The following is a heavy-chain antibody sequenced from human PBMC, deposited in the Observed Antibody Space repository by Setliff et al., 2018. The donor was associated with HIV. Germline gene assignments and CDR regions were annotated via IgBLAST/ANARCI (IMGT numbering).Heavy chain of an antibody. D-gene: IGHD5-18*01. Sequence: ASVKVSCKASGYTYTSYYMHWVRQAPGQGLEWMGIINPSGGSTSYAQKFQGRVTMTRDTSTSTVYMELSSLRSEDTAVYYCARPRIQLLGYYYGMDVWGQGTTVTVSS. CDR2: INPSGGST. CDR1: GYTYTSYY. J-gene: IGHJ6*02. V-gene: IGHV1-46*01. CDR3: ARPRIQLLGYYYGMDV.